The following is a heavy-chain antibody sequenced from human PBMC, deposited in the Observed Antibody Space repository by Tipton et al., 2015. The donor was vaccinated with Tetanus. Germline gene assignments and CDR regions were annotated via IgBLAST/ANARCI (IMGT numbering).Heavy chain of an antibody. Sequence: QVQLVQSGAEVKKPGASVKVSCKASGYTFTSFDINWVRQATGQGLEWLGWMNPKGGTIGSAQKFQGRFTMTRDTSINTAYMELTSLTSEDTADYYCARGVEFAHYGMDVWGQGTTVTVSS. CDR2: MNPKGGTI. CDR3: ARGVEFAHYGMDV. CDR1: GYTFTSFD. V-gene: IGHV1-8*02. J-gene: IGHJ6*02.